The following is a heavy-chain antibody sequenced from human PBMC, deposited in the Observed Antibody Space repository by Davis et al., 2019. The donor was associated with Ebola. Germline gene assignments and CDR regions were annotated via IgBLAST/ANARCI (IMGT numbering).Heavy chain of an antibody. CDR2: IYPGDSDT. D-gene: IGHD1-26*01. V-gene: IGHV5-51*01. CDR1: GYSFTSYW. J-gene: IGHJ6*02. CDR3: ARGSYGRNSQVYYYYSMDV. Sequence: GESLKIYCKGSGYSFTSYWIGWVRQMPGKGLEWMGIIYPGDSDTRYSPSFQGQVTISADKSISTAYLQWSSLNASDTAMYYCARGSYGRNSQVYYYYSMDVWGQGTTVTVSS.